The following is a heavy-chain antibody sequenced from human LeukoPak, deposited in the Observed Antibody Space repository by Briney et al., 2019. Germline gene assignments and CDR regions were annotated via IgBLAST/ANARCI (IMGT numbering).Heavy chain of an antibody. D-gene: IGHD3-3*01. CDR1: GGSITSYY. Sequence: SETLSLTCTVSGGSITSYYWSWIRQPPGKGLEWIGYMYYSGSTYYNPSLKSRVTISVVTSKSQFSLRLNSVTAADTSVYYCARLWSGLRPPDYWGQGTLVTVSS. V-gene: IGHV4-59*08. CDR2: MYYSGST. CDR3: ARLWSGLRPPDY. J-gene: IGHJ4*02.